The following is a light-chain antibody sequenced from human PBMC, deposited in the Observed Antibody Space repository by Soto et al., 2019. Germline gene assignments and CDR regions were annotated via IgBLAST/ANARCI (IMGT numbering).Light chain of an antibody. CDR2: GAS. V-gene: IGKV3-15*01. Sequence: EIVMTQSPATLSVFPGERATLSCSASQSISINLAWYQQKPGQAPRLLIYGASTRATGISVRISGSGSGTEFTLTISSLQSEDFALYYCQQYNEWPLTFGGGTKVEIK. CDR1: QSISIN. J-gene: IGKJ4*01. CDR3: QQYNEWPLT.